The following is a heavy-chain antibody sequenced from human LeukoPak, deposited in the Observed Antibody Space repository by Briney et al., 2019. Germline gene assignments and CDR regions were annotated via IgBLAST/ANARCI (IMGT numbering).Heavy chain of an antibody. J-gene: IGHJ4*02. CDR3: AKDSIGSIDY. D-gene: IGHD3-22*01. CDR1: GFTFSSYG. CDR2: ISYDGSNK. V-gene: IGHV3-30*18. Sequence: EGSLRLSCAASGFTFSSYGMHWVRQAPGKGLEWVAVISYDGSNKYYADSVKGRFTISRDNSKNTLYLQMNSLRAEDTAVYYCAKDSIGSIDYWGQGTLVTVSS.